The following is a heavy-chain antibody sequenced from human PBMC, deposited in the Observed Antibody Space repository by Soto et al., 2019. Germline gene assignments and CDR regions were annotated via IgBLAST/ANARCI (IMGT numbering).Heavy chain of an antibody. D-gene: IGHD2-2*02. CDR1: GFTFSSYA. Sequence: GGSLRLSCAASGFTFSSYAMSWVRQAPGKGLEWVSAISGSGGSTYYADYVKGRFTISRDNSKNTLYLQMNSLRAEDTAVYYCAKGGPTYCSSTSCYTDYWGQGTLVTVSS. CDR2: ISGSGGST. CDR3: AKGGPTYCSSTSCYTDY. J-gene: IGHJ4*02. V-gene: IGHV3-23*01.